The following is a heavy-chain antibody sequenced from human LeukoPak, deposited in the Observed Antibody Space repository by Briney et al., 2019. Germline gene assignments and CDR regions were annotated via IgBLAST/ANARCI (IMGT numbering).Heavy chain of an antibody. CDR3: AILPSRQLLGAFDI. Sequence: GESLKISCKGSGYTFTSYWIGWVRQMPEKGLEWMGIIYPGDSDTRYSPSFQGQVTISADKSISTAYLQWSSLKASDTAMYYCAILPSRQLLGAFDIWGQGTMVTVSS. V-gene: IGHV5-51*01. D-gene: IGHD1-26*01. CDR2: IYPGDSDT. J-gene: IGHJ3*02. CDR1: GYTFTSYW.